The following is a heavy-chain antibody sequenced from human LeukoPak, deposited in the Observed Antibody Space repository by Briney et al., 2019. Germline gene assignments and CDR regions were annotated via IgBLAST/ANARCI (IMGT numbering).Heavy chain of an antibody. J-gene: IGHJ4*02. D-gene: IGHD2-15*01. CDR3: ARAPYCIGGSCRFDY. V-gene: IGHV3-7*03. CDR1: GFTFSSYW. CDR2: IKQDGSEK. Sequence: AGGSLRLSCAASGFTFSSYWMSWVGQAPGKGLEWVANIKQDGSEKYYVDSVKGRFTISRDNAKNSLYLQMNSLRAEDTAVYYCARAPYCIGGSCRFDYWGQGTLVTVSS.